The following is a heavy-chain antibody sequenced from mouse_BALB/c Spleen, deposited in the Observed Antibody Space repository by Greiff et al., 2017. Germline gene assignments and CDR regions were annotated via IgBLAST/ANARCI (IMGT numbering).Heavy chain of an antibody. D-gene: IGHD1-1*01. CDR2: ISSGGST. Sequence: DVKLVESGGGLVKPGGSLKLSCAASGFTFSSYAMSWVRQTPEKRLEWVASISSGGSTYYPDSVKGRFTISRDNARNILYLQMSSLRSEDTAMYYCARGGSSAMDYWGQGTSVTVSS. CDR1: GFTFSSYA. V-gene: IGHV5-6-5*01. J-gene: IGHJ4*01. CDR3: ARGGSSAMDY.